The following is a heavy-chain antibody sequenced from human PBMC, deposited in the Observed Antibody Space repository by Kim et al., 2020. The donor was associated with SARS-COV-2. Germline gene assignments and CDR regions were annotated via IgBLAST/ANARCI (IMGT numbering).Heavy chain of an antibody. CDR1: GFTFSDYY. V-gene: IGHV3-11*03. Sequence: GASLRLSCAASGFTFSDYYMSWIRQAPGKGLEWVSYISGSSSYTNYADSVKGRFTISRDNAKNSLYLQMNSLRAEDTAVYYCARSRVGGSRRGTGVFDYWGQGTLVTVSS. J-gene: IGHJ4*02. CDR3: ARSRVGGSRRGTGVFDY. CDR2: ISGSSSYT. D-gene: IGHD3-16*01.